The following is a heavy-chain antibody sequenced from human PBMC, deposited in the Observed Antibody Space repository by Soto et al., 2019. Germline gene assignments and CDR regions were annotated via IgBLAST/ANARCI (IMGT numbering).Heavy chain of an antibody. CDR1: GFTVSNNY. D-gene: IGHD3-16*01. Sequence: EVQLVEPGGGLVQPGGSLRLSCAASGFTVSNNYINWVRQAPGKGLEWVSIIYSGGSTYYADSVKGRFTISRDNSKNTLYLQMTSLRAEDTAVYYCVRSRFVALGVTLVDYWGQGTLVTVSS. V-gene: IGHV3-66*01. CDR2: IYSGGST. J-gene: IGHJ4*02. CDR3: VRSRFVALGVTLVDY.